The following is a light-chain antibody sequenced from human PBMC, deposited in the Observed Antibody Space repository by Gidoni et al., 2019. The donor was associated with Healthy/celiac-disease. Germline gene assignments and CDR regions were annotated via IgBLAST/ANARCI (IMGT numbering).Light chain of an antibody. CDR3: QQSDSTPPYT. J-gene: IGKJ2*01. CDR1: QSISSY. CDR2: DAS. V-gene: IGKV1-39*01. Sequence: DIQLTKSPSSLSASVGDRVTITCRASQSISSYLNWYQQKPGKAPKLLIYDASSLQSGVPSRFSGSGSGTDFTLTISSLQPEDFATYYCQQSDSTPPYTFGQGTKVEIK.